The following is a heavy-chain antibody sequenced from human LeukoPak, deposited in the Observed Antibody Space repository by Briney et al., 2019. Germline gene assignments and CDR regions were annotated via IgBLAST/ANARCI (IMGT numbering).Heavy chain of an antibody. Sequence: SETLSLTCTVSGGSISSYYWSWIRQPPGKGLEWIGYIYYSGSTNYNPSLKSRVTISVDTSKNQFSLKLSSVTAADTAVYYCARIGTTETERRKSVYFDYWGQGTLVTVSS. CDR1: GGSISSYY. CDR3: ARIGTTETERRKSVYFDY. CDR2: IYYSGST. J-gene: IGHJ4*02. V-gene: IGHV4-59*01. D-gene: IGHD1-1*01.